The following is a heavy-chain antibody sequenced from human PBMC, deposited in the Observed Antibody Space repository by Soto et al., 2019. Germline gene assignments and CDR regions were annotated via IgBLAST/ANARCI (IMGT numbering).Heavy chain of an antibody. Sequence: SETLSLTCTVSGGSISSGGYYWSWIRQHPGKGLEWIGYIYYSGSTYYNPSLKSRVTISVDTSKNQFSLKLSSVTAADTAVYYCARNPLTGTTLVDYWGQGTLVTVSS. CDR3: ARNPLTGTTLVDY. V-gene: IGHV4-31*03. CDR1: GGSISSGGYY. J-gene: IGHJ4*02. D-gene: IGHD1-7*01. CDR2: IYYSGST.